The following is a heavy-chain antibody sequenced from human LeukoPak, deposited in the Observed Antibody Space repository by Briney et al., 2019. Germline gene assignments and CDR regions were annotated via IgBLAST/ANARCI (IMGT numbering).Heavy chain of an antibody. CDR1: GYTFTGYY. J-gene: IGHJ4*02. CDR3: ARDSCGFWHGFDY. Sequence: ASVKVSCKASGYTFTGYYMHWVRQAPGQGLEWMGWINPNSGVTNYAQKFQGRVTMTRDTSISTAYMELSRLRYDDAAVYYCARDSCGFWHGFDYWGQGTLVTVSS. D-gene: IGHD6-19*01. V-gene: IGHV1-2*02. CDR2: INPNSGVT.